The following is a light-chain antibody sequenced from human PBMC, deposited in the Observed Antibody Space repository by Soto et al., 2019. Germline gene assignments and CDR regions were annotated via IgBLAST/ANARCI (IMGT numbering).Light chain of an antibody. Sequence: DIQIPRSPSAMSASVGDRVTITCRASQGISNYLAWFQQKPGKVPKRLIYAASNLQSGVPSRFSGSGSGTEFSLTISSLQPEDFATYYCQQSFSTPQTFGGGTMVDI. J-gene: IGKJ4*01. CDR2: AAS. CDR1: QGISNY. CDR3: QQSFSTPQT. V-gene: IGKV1-17*03.